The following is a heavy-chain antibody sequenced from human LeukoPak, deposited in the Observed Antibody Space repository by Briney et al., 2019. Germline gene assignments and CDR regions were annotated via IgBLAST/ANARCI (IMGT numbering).Heavy chain of an antibody. D-gene: IGHD3-16*01. J-gene: IGHJ4*02. CDR3: TRGDPSYDYLWGSFGN. CDR2: IYYSGST. CDR1: GGSISSGDYY. V-gene: IGHV4-31*03. Sequence: NPSETLSLTCTVSGGSISSGDYYWSWIRQHPGKGLEWIGYIYYSGSTYYNPSLKSRVSISVDTSKNQFSLRLSSVTAADTAVYYCTRGDPSYDYLWGSFGNWGQGTLVTVSS.